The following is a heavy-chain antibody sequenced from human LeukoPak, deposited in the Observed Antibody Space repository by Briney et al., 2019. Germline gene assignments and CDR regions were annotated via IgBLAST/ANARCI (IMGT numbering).Heavy chain of an antibody. Sequence: PGGSLRVSCAACGFTFSHYWMSWVRQAPGKGLEWVANIKPDGSDKYYIDSVKGRFTISRNNAKNTLYLQMDSLRAEDTAVSYCAREDMWAFDMWGQGTMVTVSS. J-gene: IGHJ3*02. V-gene: IGHV3-7*01. CDR2: IKPDGSDK. D-gene: IGHD2-15*01. CDR1: GFTFSHYW. CDR3: AREDMWAFDM.